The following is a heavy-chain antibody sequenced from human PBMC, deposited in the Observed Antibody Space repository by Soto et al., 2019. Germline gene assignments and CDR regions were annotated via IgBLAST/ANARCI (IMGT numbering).Heavy chain of an antibody. CDR3: AGLEVYYHMDV. J-gene: IGHJ6*02. CDR2: IDPSDSYT. CDR1: GYSFTSSW. V-gene: IGHV5-10-1*01. Sequence: PGESLKISCKGSGYSFTSSWISWVRQMPGKGLEWMGRIDPSDSYTNYSPSFQGHVTISADRSISTAYLQWSGLKASDTAMYYCAGLEVYYHMDVWGQGTTVTVSS.